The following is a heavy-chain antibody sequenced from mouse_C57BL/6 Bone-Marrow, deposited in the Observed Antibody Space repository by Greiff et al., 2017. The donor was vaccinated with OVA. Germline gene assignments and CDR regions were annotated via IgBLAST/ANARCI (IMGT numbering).Heavy chain of an antibody. CDR1: GFTFSDAW. D-gene: IGHD2-3*01. V-gene: IGHV6-6*01. Sequence: EVKLVEPGGGLVQPGGSMKLSCAASGFTFSDAWMDWVRQSPEKGLEWVAEIRNKANNHATYYAESVKGRFTISREYSKSSFYLQMNSLRAEDTGIYYCRNGYYLHWYFDVWGTGTTVTVSS. J-gene: IGHJ1*03. CDR2: IRNKANNHAT. CDR3: RNGYYLHWYFDV.